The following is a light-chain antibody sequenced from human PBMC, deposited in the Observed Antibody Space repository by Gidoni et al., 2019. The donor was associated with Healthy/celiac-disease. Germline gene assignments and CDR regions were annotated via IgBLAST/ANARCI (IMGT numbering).Light chain of an antibody. CDR3: QQRSNWPG. CDR2: DAS. Sequence: DIVLTQSPATLSLSPGERATLSCRASQSVSSYLAWYQQKPGQAPRLLIYDASNRATGIPARFSGSGSGTDFTLTISSLEPEDFAVYYCQQRSNWPGFXGXTKVEIK. V-gene: IGKV3-11*01. J-gene: IGKJ4*01. CDR1: QSVSSY.